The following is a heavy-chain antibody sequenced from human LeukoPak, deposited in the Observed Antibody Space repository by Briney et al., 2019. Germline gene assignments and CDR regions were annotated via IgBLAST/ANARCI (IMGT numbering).Heavy chain of an antibody. J-gene: IGHJ4*02. CDR2: IDTSGNT. CDR3: ARAYSPPQWSPFDY. Sequence: PSETLSLTCTVSGGSISSYYWSWIRQPAGKGLEWIGRIDTSGNTNYKPSLKSRVTISVDTSKNQFSLKLSSVTAADTAVYYCARAYSPPQWSPFDYWGQGTLVTVSS. CDR1: GGSISSYY. V-gene: IGHV4-4*07. D-gene: IGHD6-13*01.